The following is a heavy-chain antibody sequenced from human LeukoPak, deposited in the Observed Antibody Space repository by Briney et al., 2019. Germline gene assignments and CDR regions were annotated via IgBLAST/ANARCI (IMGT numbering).Heavy chain of an antibody. J-gene: IGHJ6*02. Sequence: PGRSLRLSCAASGFTFSRYGMHWVRQAPGKGLEWVAVISYDGSHKSYADSVKGRFTISRDNSKSTLYLQMNSLRGVDTAVYYCAKVLYYDSSGSSDYYYYGMDVWGQGTSVTVSS. CDR2: ISYDGSHK. CDR1: GFTFSRYG. CDR3: AKVLYYDSSGSSDYYYYGMDV. D-gene: IGHD3-22*01. V-gene: IGHV3-30*18.